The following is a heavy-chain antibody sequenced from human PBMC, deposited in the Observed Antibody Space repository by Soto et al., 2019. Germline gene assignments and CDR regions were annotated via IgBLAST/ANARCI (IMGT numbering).Heavy chain of an antibody. Sequence: GGSLRLSCVASGFTFSNHWMSWVRQAPGKGLEWVANIKQDGSEKNYVDSVKGRFTISRDNAKNSLHLQMNSLRAEDTAVYYCARTYYYGSGSYFWFDPWGQGTLVTVTS. CDR1: GFTFSNHW. V-gene: IGHV3-7*02. CDR3: ARTYYYGSGSYFWFDP. D-gene: IGHD3-10*01. CDR2: IKQDGSEK. J-gene: IGHJ5*02.